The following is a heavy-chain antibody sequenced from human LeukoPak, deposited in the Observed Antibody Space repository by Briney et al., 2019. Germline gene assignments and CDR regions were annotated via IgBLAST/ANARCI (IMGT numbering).Heavy chain of an antibody. V-gene: IGHV3-7*03. D-gene: IGHD4-23*01. CDR2: INQDGSEK. CDR1: GFTFSSYR. Sequence: GGSLRLSCAASGFTFSSYRMSWVRQTPGKGLEWVANINQDGSEKYYVDSVKGRFTISRDNAKNSLYLQMNSLRAEDTAVYYCAREERLRWTAYWGQGTLVTVSS. CDR3: AREERLRWTAY. J-gene: IGHJ4*02.